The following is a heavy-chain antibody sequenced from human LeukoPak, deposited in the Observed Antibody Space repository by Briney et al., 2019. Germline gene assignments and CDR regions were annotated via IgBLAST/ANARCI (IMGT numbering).Heavy chain of an antibody. CDR1: GCTFSSYS. V-gene: IGHV3-48*02. CDR3: GRGASSSWFHNKGGEFDY. J-gene: IGHJ4*02. Sequence: GGSLRLSCAASGCTFSSYSMNWVRQAPGKGLEWVSYISSSSSTIYYADSVKGRFTISRDNAKNSLYLQMNSLRDEDTAVYYCGRGASSSWFHNKGGEFDYWGQGTLVTVSS. D-gene: IGHD6-13*01. CDR2: ISSSSSTI.